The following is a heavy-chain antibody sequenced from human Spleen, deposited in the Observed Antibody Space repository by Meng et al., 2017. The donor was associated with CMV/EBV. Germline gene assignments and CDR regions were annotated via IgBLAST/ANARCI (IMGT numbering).Heavy chain of an antibody. V-gene: IGHV1-69*05. CDR1: GGSFSSYA. Sequence: SVKVSCKISGGSFSSYAISWVRQVPGHGLEWMGEIIPIFGSTKYAQRFQGRLTITTRESTTTAFMELSSLRSEDTAVYYCARLGKEYCVSSNCYPFDYWGQGTLVTVSS. D-gene: IGHD2/OR15-2a*01. CDR2: IIPIFGST. CDR3: ARLGKEYCVSSNCYPFDY. J-gene: IGHJ4*02.